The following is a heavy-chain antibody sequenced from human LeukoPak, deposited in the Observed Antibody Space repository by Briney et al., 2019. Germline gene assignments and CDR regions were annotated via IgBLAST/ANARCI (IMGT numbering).Heavy chain of an antibody. V-gene: IGHV3-7*05. J-gene: IGHJ4*02. Sequence: PGGSLRLSCAASGFTFSRHWMSWVRQAPGEGLEWVAHIKEDGSEKYYVDSVKGRFTISRDNAKNSLYLQMNSLRAEDTAIYYCAKFSTHYDYWGQGTLVTVSS. CDR2: IKEDGSEK. CDR1: GFTFSRHW. D-gene: IGHD2/OR15-2a*01. CDR3: AKFSTHYDY.